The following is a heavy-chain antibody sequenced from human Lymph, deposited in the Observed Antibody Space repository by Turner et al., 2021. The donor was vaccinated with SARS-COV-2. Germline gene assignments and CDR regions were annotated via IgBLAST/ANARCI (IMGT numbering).Heavy chain of an antibody. J-gene: IGHJ4*02. D-gene: IGHD2-2*01. CDR2: IHGSGGST. CDR1: GFTFSSYA. CDR3: AKGGGWGYQLGVYFDY. Sequence: EVQRLESGGGLVQPGGSLRLSCAASGFTFSSYAMSWVRQARGKGLEWVSVIHGSGGSTYYADSLKGRFTISRDNSKNTLYLQMNSLRAEDTAVYYCAKGGGWGYQLGVYFDYWGQGTLVTVSS. V-gene: IGHV3-23*01.